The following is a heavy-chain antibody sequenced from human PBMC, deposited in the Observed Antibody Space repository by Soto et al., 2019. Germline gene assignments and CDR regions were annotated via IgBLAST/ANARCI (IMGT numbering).Heavy chain of an antibody. V-gene: IGHV4-61*01. CDR3: AKDLPRSGGQYGMDV. CDR1: GGSVSSGSYY. D-gene: IGHD6-25*01. J-gene: IGHJ6*02. CDR2: IYYSGST. Sequence: QVQLQESGPGLVKPSETLSLTCTVSGGSVSSGSYYWRWIRQPPGKGLEWIGYIYYSGSTTYNPSLTSRVTISVETSKNQLSVKLSSATAADTAVYYCAKDLPRSGGQYGMDVWGQGTTVTVSS.